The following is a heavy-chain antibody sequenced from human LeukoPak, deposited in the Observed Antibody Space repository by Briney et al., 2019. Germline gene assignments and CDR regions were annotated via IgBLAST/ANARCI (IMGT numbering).Heavy chain of an antibody. D-gene: IGHD3-16*01. V-gene: IGHV3-30*04. CDR1: GFTFNSYT. Sequence: GRSLRLPCAASGFTFNSYTMHWVRQAPGKGLEWVAVISYDATNKYYADSVKGRFTISRDNSKNTLYLQMNSLRAEDTAVYYCASGWDVWWAFDYWGQGTLVTVSS. J-gene: IGHJ4*02. CDR2: ISYDATNK. CDR3: ASGWDVWWAFDY.